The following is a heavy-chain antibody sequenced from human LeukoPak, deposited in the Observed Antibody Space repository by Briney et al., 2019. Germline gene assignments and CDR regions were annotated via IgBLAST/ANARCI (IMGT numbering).Heavy chain of an antibody. J-gene: IGHJ6*04. Sequence: ASVKVSCKASGYTFTSYYMHWVRQAPGQGLEWMGIINPSGGSTSYAQKFQGRVTMTRDTSTSTVYMELNSLRSEDTAVYYCASERGIAAAGTSNYYCYYGMDVWGKGTTVTVSS. CDR2: INPSGGST. D-gene: IGHD6-13*01. V-gene: IGHV1-46*01. CDR1: GYTFTSYY. CDR3: ASERGIAAAGTSNYYCYYGMDV.